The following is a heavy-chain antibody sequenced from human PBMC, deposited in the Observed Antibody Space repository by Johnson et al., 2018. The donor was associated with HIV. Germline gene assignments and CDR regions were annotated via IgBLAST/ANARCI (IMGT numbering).Heavy chain of an antibody. Sequence: VQLVESGGGLVQPGGSLRLSCAASEFSFSNYWMTWVRQAPGKGLEWVANINQDGSEKFSVDSVKGRFAIPRDNANNSLYLQMNSLRAEDTAVYYCARDIGATRAFDIWGQGTMVTVSS. D-gene: IGHD1-26*01. CDR1: EFSFSNYW. CDR2: INQDGSEK. J-gene: IGHJ3*02. V-gene: IGHV3-7*05. CDR3: ARDIGATRAFDI.